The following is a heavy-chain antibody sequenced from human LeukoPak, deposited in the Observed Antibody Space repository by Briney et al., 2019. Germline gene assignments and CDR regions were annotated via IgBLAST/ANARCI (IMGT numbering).Heavy chain of an antibody. CDR2: IRQDGSEK. CDR3: ARVVGYCSSTSCYEDYFDY. CDR1: GFTLSDAW. D-gene: IGHD2-2*01. V-gene: IGHV3-7*01. J-gene: IGHJ4*02. Sequence: PGGSLRLSCAASGFTLSDAWMHWVRQAPGKGLEWVANIRQDGSEKYYVDSVKGRFTISRDNAKNSLYLQMNSLRAEDTAVYYYARVVGYCSSTSCYEDYFDYWGQGTLVTVSS.